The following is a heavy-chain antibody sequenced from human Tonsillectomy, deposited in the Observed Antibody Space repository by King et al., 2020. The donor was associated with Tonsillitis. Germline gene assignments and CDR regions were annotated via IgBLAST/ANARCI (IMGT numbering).Heavy chain of an antibody. J-gene: IGHJ5*02. Sequence: VQLVESGGGLVQPGGSLRLSCAASGFTFSSYAMSWVRQAPGKGLEWVSGRSGSGGNTYYADSVKGRFTISRDNSKNMRYLQMNSLRAEDTAIYYCAKSLAGISGWFDPWGQGTLVTVSS. CDR1: GFTFSSYA. CDR3: AKSLAGISGWFDP. D-gene: IGHD3-10*01. V-gene: IGHV3-23*04. CDR2: RSGSGGNT.